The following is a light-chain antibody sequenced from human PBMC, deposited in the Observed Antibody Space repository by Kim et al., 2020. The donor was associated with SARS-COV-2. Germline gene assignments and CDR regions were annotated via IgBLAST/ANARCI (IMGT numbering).Light chain of an antibody. Sequence: GQSVTISCTGTSSDVGAYNYVSWYQQYPGKAPKLMIYEVSKRPSGVPDRFSGSKSGNTASLTVSGLQTEDEADYYCSSFAGRNRAIFGGGTQLTVL. CDR1: SSDVGAYNY. CDR2: EVS. J-gene: IGLJ2*01. CDR3: SSFAGRNRAI. V-gene: IGLV2-8*01.